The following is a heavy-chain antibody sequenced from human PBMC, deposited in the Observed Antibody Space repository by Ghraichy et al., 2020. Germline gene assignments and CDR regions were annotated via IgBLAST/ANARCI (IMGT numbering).Heavy chain of an antibody. J-gene: IGHJ4*02. V-gene: IGHV4-59*01. CDR3: ARHTNAYYELFY. Sequence: SETLSLTCTVFGDSIKNKYWSWIRQPPGKGLEWIGNISDSGDTDYNPSLKSRVTMSRDTSINTFSLTLTSVTAADTAAYYCARHTNAYYELFYWGPGILVTVSS. D-gene: IGHD3-16*01. CDR2: ISDSGDT. CDR1: GDSIKNKY.